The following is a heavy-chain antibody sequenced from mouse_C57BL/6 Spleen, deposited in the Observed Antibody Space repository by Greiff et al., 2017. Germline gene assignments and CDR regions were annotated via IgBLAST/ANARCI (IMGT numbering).Heavy chain of an antibody. Sequence: VQLQQSGPELVKPGASVKISCKASGYSFTDYNMNWVKQSNGQSLEWIGVINPNYGTTSYNQKFKGKATLTVDQSSSTAYMQLNSLTSEDSAVYYCAREGGLGREDAMDYWGQGTSVTVSS. V-gene: IGHV1-39*01. J-gene: IGHJ4*01. D-gene: IGHD4-1*01. CDR2: INPNYGTT. CDR1: GYSFTDYN. CDR3: AREGGLGREDAMDY.